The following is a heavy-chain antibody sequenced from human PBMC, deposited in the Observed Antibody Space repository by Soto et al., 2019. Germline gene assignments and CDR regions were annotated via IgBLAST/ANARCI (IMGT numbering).Heavy chain of an antibody. Sequence: SETLSLTCTVSGGSISSYYWSWIRQPPGKGLEWIGYIYYSGSTHYNPSLKTRVTISVDTSKNQVSLKVYSVTAADTAVYYCATADGFGVVTPFFEYWGQRILVTVSS. CDR2: IYYSGST. J-gene: IGHJ4*02. CDR1: GGSISSYY. V-gene: IGHV4-59*08. D-gene: IGHD3-3*01. CDR3: ATADGFGVVTPFFEY.